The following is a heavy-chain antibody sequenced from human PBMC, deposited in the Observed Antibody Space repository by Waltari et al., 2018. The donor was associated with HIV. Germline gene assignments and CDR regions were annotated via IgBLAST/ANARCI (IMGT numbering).Heavy chain of an antibody. CDR3: ARVAVGSYYYYYYGMDV. V-gene: IGHV4-59*01. J-gene: IGHJ6*02. CDR2: IYYSGST. CDR1: VCSISSYY. D-gene: IGHD2-21*01. Sequence: QVQLQESGPGLVKPSETLSLTCTVSVCSISSYYWSWIRQPPGKGLEWIGYIYYSGSTNYNPSLKSRVTISVDTSKNQFSLKLSSVTAADTAVYYCARVAVGSYYYYYYGMDVWGQGTTVTVSS.